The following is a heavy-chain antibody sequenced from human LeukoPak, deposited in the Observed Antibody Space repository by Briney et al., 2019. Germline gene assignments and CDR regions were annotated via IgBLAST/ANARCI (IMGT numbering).Heavy chain of an antibody. Sequence: GSLRLSCAASGFTFSSYAMSWVRQAPGKGLEWVSAISGSGGGTYYADSVKGRFTMSRDNSKNTVHLQMNSLRAEDTAVYYCAKAGYSYGYFGRYFDYWGQGALVTVSS. J-gene: IGHJ4*02. CDR3: AKAGYSYGYFGRYFDY. CDR2: ISGSGGGT. CDR1: GFTFSSYA. V-gene: IGHV3-23*01. D-gene: IGHD5-18*01.